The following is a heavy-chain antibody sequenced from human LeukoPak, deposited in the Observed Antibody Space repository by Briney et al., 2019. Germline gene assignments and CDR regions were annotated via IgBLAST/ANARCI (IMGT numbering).Heavy chain of an antibody. CDR3: ARYDYYDSSGYYLDAFDI. J-gene: IGHJ3*02. D-gene: IGHD3-22*01. CDR1: GGSISSYY. Sequence: SETLSLTCTVSGGSISSYYWSWIRQPPGKGLEWIGYISYSGSTNYNPSLKSRVTISIDTSKNHFSLKLSSVTAADTAVYFCARYDYYDSSGYYLDAFDIWGQGTMVTVSS. V-gene: IGHV4-59*01. CDR2: ISYSGST.